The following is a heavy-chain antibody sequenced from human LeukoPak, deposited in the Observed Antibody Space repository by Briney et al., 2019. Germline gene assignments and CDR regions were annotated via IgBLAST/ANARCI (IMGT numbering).Heavy chain of an antibody. D-gene: IGHD5-18*01. CDR2: IKKDGSEK. CDR1: GFTFSSYW. V-gene: IGHV3-7*01. CDR3: ARDLSGVTGYTYGRGIDY. Sequence: GGSLRLSCAASGFTFSSYWMSWVRQAPGKGLEWVANIKKDGSEKYYVDSVKGRFTISRDNAKTSLYLQMNSLRAEDRAVYYCARDLSGVTGYTYGRGIDYWGQGTLVTVSS. J-gene: IGHJ4*02.